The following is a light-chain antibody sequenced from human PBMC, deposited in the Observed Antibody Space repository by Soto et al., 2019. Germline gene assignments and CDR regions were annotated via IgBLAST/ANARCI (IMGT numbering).Light chain of an antibody. CDR1: ISDVGGYNY. CDR3: CSYAGSYTYV. CDR2: DVS. V-gene: IGLV2-11*01. J-gene: IGLJ1*01. Sequence: LNPPRSGCGSPGQPPTISCTGTISDVGGYNYVSWYQQHPGKAPKLMIYDVSKRPSGVPDRFSGSKSGNTASLTISGLQAEDEADYYCCSYAGSYTYVFGTGTKVTV.